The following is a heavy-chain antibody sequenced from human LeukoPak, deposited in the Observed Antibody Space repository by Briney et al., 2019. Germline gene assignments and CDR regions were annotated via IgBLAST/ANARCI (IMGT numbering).Heavy chain of an antibody. V-gene: IGHV1-18*01. CDR2: ISAYNGNT. CDR3: ARVFHDYGDYVADY. Sequence: ASVKVSCKASGYTFTSYGISWVRQAPGQGLEWMGWISAYNGNTNYAQKLQGRVTMTTDTSTSTAYMELRSLRSDDTAVYYCARVFHDYGDYVADYWGQGTLVTVSS. J-gene: IGHJ4*02. CDR1: GYTFTSYG. D-gene: IGHD4-17*01.